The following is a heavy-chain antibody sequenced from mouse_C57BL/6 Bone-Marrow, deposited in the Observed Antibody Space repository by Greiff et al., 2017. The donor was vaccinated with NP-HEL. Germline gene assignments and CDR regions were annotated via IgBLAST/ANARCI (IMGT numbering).Heavy chain of an antibody. CDR2: IDPSDSYT. V-gene: IGHV1-59*01. J-gene: IGHJ2*01. CDR1: GYTFTSYW. Sequence: VQLQQPGAELVRPGTSVKLSCKASGYTFTSYWMHWVKQRPGQGLEWIGVIDPSDSYTNYNQKFKGKATLTVDTSSSPAYMQLSSLTSEDSAVYYCARGGYGNALFGYWGQGTTLTVSS. CDR3: ARGGYGNALFGY. D-gene: IGHD2-10*02.